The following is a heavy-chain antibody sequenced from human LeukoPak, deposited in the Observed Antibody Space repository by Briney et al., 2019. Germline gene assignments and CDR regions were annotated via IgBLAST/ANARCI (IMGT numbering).Heavy chain of an antibody. CDR1: GYTFTGYY. CDR3: ARDRLVVVPAAIRGYYMDV. Sequence: ASVKVSCKASGYTFTGYYMHWVRQAPGQGLEWMGWINPNSGGTNYAQKFQGRVTMTRDTSISTAYMELSRLRSDDTAAYYCARDRLVVVPAAIRGYYMDVWGKGTTVTVSS. D-gene: IGHD2-2*02. J-gene: IGHJ6*03. CDR2: INPNSGGT. V-gene: IGHV1-2*02.